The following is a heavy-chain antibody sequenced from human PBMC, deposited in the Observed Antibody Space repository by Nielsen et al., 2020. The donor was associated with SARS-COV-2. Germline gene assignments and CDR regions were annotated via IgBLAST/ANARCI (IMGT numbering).Heavy chain of an antibody. CDR3: GQDMDV. Sequence: GGSLRLSCAASGFAFNTFWMYWVRQAPGKGLEWVANINRDGSETYYVDSVRGRFTISRDNAKQSLHLHMTSLTADDTAIYFCGQDMDVWGQGTTDTVSS. V-gene: IGHV3-7*01. CDR2: INRDGSET. J-gene: IGHJ6*02. CDR1: GFAFNTFW.